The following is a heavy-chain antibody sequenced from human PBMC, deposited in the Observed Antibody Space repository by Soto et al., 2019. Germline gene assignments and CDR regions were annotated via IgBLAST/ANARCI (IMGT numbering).Heavy chain of an antibody. D-gene: IGHD6-19*01. CDR1: GYSFTSYW. Sequence: GESLKISCKGSGYSFTSYWIGWVRQMPGKGLEWMGIIYPGDSDTRYSPSFQGQVTISADKSISTAYLQWSSLKASDTAMYYCARIFPSSIPSSGWYKEYYYYGMDVWGQGTTVTVSS. CDR2: IYPGDSDT. J-gene: IGHJ6*02. V-gene: IGHV5-51*01. CDR3: ARIFPSSIPSSGWYKEYYYYGMDV.